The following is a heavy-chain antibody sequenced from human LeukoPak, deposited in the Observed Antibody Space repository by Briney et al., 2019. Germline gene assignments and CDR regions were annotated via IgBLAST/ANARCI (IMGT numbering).Heavy chain of an antibody. CDR1: GFTFGNAW. CDR2: IKSKTDGGTT. CDR3: TTDLYYDILTGQAGAG. D-gene: IGHD3-9*01. Sequence: GGSLRLSCAASGFTFGNAWMSWVRQAPGKGLEWVGRIKSKTDGGTTDYAAPVKGRFTISRDDSKNTLYLQMNSLKTEDTAVYYCTTDLYYDILTGQAGAGWGQGTLVTVSS. J-gene: IGHJ4*02. V-gene: IGHV3-15*01.